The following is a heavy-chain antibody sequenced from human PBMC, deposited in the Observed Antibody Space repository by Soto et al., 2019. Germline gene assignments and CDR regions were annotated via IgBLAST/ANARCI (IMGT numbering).Heavy chain of an antibody. Sequence: LRLSCAASGFTFSTYAMIWVRQAPGKGLEWVSAISYDGAGTYYADSVKGRFTISRDNSKNTLYLQMNSLRAEDTAIYYCAKLLATSATGYWGQETLVTVSS. J-gene: IGHJ4*02. CDR2: ISYDGAGT. CDR1: GFTFSTYA. V-gene: IGHV3-23*01. CDR3: AKLLATSATGY. D-gene: IGHD1-26*01.